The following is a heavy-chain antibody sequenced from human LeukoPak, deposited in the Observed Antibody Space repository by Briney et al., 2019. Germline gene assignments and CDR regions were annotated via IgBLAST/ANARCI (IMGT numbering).Heavy chain of an antibody. CDR1: GGSINTYY. Sequence: PSETLSLTCTAPGGSINTYYWSWIPKPPGRGLEWIGRIYTGVSTNYNPSLKSRVTMSVDTSKNQFSLKLTSVTAADTAVYYCARTSPRWGGMEVCGQGDTGSVSS. J-gene: IGHJ6*02. CDR2: IYTGVST. CDR3: ARTSPRWGGMEV. V-gene: IGHV4-4*07. D-gene: IGHD4-23*01.